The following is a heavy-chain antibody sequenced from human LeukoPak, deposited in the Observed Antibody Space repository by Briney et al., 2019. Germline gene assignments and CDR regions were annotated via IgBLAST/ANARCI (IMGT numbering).Heavy chain of an antibody. CDR1: GVSLSSVGYY. V-gene: IGHV4-31*03. J-gene: IGHJ4*02. D-gene: IGHD3-22*01. CDR3: ARWDSSGPTDFDY. Sequence: SQTLCLSCTVSGVSLSSVGYYWSWIRQHPGKGLEWIGYIYYSGRTYYNPSLKSRVTISVDTSKNQFSLKLSTLTAADTAVYYCARWDSSGPTDFDYWGQGTLVTVSS. CDR2: IYYSGRT.